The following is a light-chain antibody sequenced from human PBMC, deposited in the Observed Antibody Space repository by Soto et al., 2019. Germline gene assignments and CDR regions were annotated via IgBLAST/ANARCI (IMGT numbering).Light chain of an antibody. V-gene: IGLV2-8*01. CDR2: EVS. J-gene: IGLJ1*01. Sequence: QSVLTQPPSASGSPGQSVTISCTGTSSDIGGYNYVSWYQQHPGKAPKLMMFEVSKRPSGVPDRFSGSKSGITASLTVSGLQAEDEADYYSSSYAGNNNYVFGTGTKVTVL. CDR3: SSYAGNNNYV. CDR1: SSDIGGYNY.